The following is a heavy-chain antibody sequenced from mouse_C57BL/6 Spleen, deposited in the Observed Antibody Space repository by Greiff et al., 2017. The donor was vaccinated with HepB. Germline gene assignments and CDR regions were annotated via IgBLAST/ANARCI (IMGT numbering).Heavy chain of an antibody. CDR2: IYPRSGNT. CDR3: ARCDYDSYYAMDY. J-gene: IGHJ4*01. CDR1: GYTFTSYG. D-gene: IGHD2-4*01. V-gene: IGHV1-81*01. Sequence: QVQLKESGAELARPGASVKLSCKASGYTFTSYGISWVKQRTGQGLEWIGEIYPRSGNTYYNEKFKGKATLTADKSSSTAYMELRSLTSEDSAVYFCARCDYDSYYAMDYWGQGTSVTVSS.